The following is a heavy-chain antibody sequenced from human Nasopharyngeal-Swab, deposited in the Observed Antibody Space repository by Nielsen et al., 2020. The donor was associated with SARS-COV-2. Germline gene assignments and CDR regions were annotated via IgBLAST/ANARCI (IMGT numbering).Heavy chain of an antibody. V-gene: IGHV1-69*13. D-gene: IGHD3-10*01. J-gene: IGHJ6*02. CDR2: IIPIFGTA. CDR1: GGTFSIYA. Sequence: SVKAPCKASGGTFSIYAISWARQAPGQGLAGLGGIIPIFGTANYAQKFQGRVTITADESTSTAYMELSSLRSEDTAVYYFARGGYYGSGSYFHYYYGMDVWGQGTTVTVSS. CDR3: ARGGYYGSGSYFHYYYGMDV.